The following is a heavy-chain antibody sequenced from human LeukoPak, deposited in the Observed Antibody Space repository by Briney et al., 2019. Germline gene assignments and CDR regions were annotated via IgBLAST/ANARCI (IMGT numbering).Heavy chain of an antibody. J-gene: IGHJ3*02. D-gene: IGHD1-26*01. Sequence: GGSLRLSCAASRFTFSSYAMSWVSQAPGKGLEWVAAISGSGGSTYYADSVKGRFTISRANSKNTLYLQMNSLRAGDTAVYYCAKAHSGSYPGAFDIWGQGTMVTVSS. CDR1: RFTFSSYA. V-gene: IGHV3-23*01. CDR3: AKAHSGSYPGAFDI. CDR2: ISGSGGST.